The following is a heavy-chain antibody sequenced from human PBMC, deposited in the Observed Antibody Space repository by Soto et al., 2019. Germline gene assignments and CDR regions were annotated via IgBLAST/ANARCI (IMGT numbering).Heavy chain of an antibody. CDR3: AREVQVQTPAFVY. D-gene: IGHD3-10*01. V-gene: IGHV1-69*19. J-gene: IGHJ4*02. CDR1: GGTFNTYA. Sequence: QVQLVQSGAEMKKPGSSVKVSCQSSGGTFNTYAMNWVRQAPGQGPEWMGDISPMFGAANYAAKFQGRVTITADESTGTSYMQLSSLTSEYTARYFLAREVQVQTPAFVYWGQGTLVTVSS. CDR2: ISPMFGAA.